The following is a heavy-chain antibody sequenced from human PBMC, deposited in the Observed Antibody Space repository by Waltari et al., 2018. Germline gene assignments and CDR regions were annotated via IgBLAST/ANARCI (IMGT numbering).Heavy chain of an antibody. CDR1: GDSMSSSYW. D-gene: IGHD2-15*01. J-gene: IGHJ4*02. V-gene: IGHV4-4*02. Sequence: QLQLQQSGPGLVKPSEFLSLTCAVSGDSMSSSYWWSWVRPSPGKGLEWIGQINRSGRTNYHPAFESRVIVSIDSSNNQFSLKLLSATAADTAVYYCARDRGRGIYLDTWGQGTLVTVSP. CDR3: ARDRGRGIYLDT. CDR2: INRSGRT.